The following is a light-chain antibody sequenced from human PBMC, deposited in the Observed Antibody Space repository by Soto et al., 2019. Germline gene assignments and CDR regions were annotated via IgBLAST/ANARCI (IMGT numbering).Light chain of an antibody. CDR1: QNVNIY. V-gene: IGKV1-39*01. J-gene: IGKJ3*01. Sequence: DIQMTQSPSSLSASVGDRVTITCRASQNVNIYLNWYQQKPGKAPKLLIYGASSLRSGAPSRFSRSGSGTDFTLTIDSLQPEDFATYYCQQSYSHSRTLGSGTKVDIK. CDR3: QQSYSHSRT. CDR2: GAS.